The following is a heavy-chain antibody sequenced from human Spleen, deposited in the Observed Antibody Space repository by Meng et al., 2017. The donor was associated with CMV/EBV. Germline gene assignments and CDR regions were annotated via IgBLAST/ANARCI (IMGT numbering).Heavy chain of an antibody. D-gene: IGHD2-21*02. V-gene: IGHV4-30-4*08. CDR1: GPISRGVYA. CDR3: ARDHRRGDLRHWFFDL. Sequence: GPISRGVYAWSWIRQTPGQGLEWIGYINYSGITYYNPSLKSRVAISVDTSKKQFSLNLSSVTAADTAMYFCARDHRRGDLRHWFFDLWGRGTLVTVSS. J-gene: IGHJ2*01. CDR2: INYSGIT.